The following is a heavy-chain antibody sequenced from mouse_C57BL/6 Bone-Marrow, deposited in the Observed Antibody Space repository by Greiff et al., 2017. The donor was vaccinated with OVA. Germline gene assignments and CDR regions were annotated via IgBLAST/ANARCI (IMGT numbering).Heavy chain of an antibody. Sequence: VKLQQPGAELVMPGASVKLSCKASGYTFTSYWMHWVKQRPGQGLEWIGEIDPSDSYTNYNQKFKGKSTLTVDKSSSTAYMQLSSLTSEDSAVYYCARRPYYYGSSYLYFDYWGQGTTLTVSS. CDR1: GYTFTSYW. V-gene: IGHV1-69*01. CDR2: IDPSDSYT. J-gene: IGHJ2*01. CDR3: ARRPYYYGSSYLYFDY. D-gene: IGHD1-1*01.